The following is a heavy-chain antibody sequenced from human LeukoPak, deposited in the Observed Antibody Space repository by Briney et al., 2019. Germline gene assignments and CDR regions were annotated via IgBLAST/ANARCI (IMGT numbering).Heavy chain of an antibody. CDR2: IYHSGST. J-gene: IGHJ3*02. D-gene: IGHD3-22*01. CDR1: GYSLSSGYY. V-gene: IGHV4-38-2*02. Sequence: PSETLSLTCAVSGYSLSSGYYWGWIRQPPGKGLEWIGSIYHSGSTYYSPSLKSRVTMSVDTSKHQFSLKLSSVTAADTAVYYCAREWGGDYDSSGDDAFDIWGQGTMVTVSS. CDR3: AREWGGDYDSSGDDAFDI.